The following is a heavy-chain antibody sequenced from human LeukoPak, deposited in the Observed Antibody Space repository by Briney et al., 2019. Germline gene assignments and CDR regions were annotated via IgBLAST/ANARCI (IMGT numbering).Heavy chain of an antibody. J-gene: IGHJ4*02. Sequence: ASVKVSCKASGYTFTSYDINWVRQATGQGLEWMGWMNPNSGNTGYAQKFQGRVTMTRNTSISTAYMELSSLRSEDTAVYYCARDYGSGSSLGITFDYWGQGTLVTVSS. D-gene: IGHD3-10*01. CDR2: MNPNSGNT. CDR1: GYTFTSYD. CDR3: ARDYGSGSSLGITFDY. V-gene: IGHV1-8*01.